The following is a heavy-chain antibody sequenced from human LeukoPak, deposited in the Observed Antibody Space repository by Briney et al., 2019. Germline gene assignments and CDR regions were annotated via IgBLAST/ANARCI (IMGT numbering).Heavy chain of an antibody. D-gene: IGHD1-26*01. V-gene: IGHV4-31*03. CDR3: ARGRSNYYGMDV. Sequence: SQTLSLTCTVSGGSISSGGYYWSWIRQHPGKGLEWIGYIYYSGSTYYNPSLKSRVTISVDMSKNQFSLKLSSVTAADTAVYYCARGRSNYYGMDVWGQGTTVTVSS. CDR1: GGSISSGGYY. CDR2: IYYSGST. J-gene: IGHJ6*02.